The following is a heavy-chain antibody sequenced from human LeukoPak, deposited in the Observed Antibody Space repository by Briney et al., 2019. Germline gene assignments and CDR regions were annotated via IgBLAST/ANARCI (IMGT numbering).Heavy chain of an antibody. V-gene: IGHV3-13*01. J-gene: IGHJ4*02. CDR2: IGSGGYT. Sequence: GGSLRLSCVVSGFTFKDYDIHWVRQTTGKGLEWVSAIGSGGYTYYADSVRGRFTISREDAETSLSLQTNNLRAEDTAVYYCVRQPDSGRYGFDHWGQGTLVTVSS. CDR1: GFTFKDYD. CDR3: VRQPDSGRYGFDH. D-gene: IGHD6-19*01.